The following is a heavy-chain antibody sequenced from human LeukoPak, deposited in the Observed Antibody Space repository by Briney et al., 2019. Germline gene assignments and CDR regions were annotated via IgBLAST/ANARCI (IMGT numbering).Heavy chain of an antibody. CDR1: GFSFSTYN. V-gene: IGHV3-21*01. D-gene: IGHD1-26*01. J-gene: IGHJ3*02. CDR2: ISTSSNYI. CDR3: ARDVGASAPDAFDI. Sequence: GGSLRLSCAASGFSFSTYNMNWVRQAPGKGLEWVSSISTSSNYIYYADSVKGRFTISRDNAKNSLYLQMNSLRVEDTDVYYCARDVGASAPDAFDIWGQGTMVTVSS.